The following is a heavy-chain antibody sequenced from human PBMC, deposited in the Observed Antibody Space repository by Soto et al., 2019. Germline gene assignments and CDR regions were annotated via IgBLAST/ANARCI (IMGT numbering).Heavy chain of an antibody. CDR1: GYTFTNYG. Sequence: QVQVVQSGAEVKKPGASVKVSCKASGYTFTNYGISWVRQAPGQGLEWMGWIGAYNGNTNYAQKLQGRVTMTTDTSTTTAYMELGSLRSDDTAVYYCASSRLRHGSGAYYFDYWGQGTLVTVSS. CDR3: ASSRLRHGSGAYYFDY. D-gene: IGHD3-10*01. CDR2: IGAYNGNT. J-gene: IGHJ4*02. V-gene: IGHV1-18*01.